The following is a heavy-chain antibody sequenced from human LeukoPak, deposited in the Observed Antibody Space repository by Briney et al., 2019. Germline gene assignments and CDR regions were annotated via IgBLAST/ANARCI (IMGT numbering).Heavy chain of an antibody. J-gene: IGHJ4*02. V-gene: IGHV4-39*01. CDR2: IYYSGST. D-gene: IGHD6-19*01. CDR1: GGSISSSSYY. CDR3: ARQLNKVSSGWTYYFDY. Sequence: PSETLSLTCTVSGGSISSSSYYWGWIRQPPGKGLEWIGSIYYSGSTYYNPSLKSRVTISVDTSKNQFSLKLSSVTAADTAVYYCARQLNKVSSGWTYYFDYWGQGTLATVSS.